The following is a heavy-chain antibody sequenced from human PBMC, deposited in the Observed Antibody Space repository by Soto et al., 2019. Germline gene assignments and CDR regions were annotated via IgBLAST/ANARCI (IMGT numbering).Heavy chain of an antibody. CDR2: INAGNGNT. CDR1: GYTFTSYV. V-gene: IGHV1-3*01. D-gene: IGHD5-18*01. CDR3: ASGTAMVSARLYYYGMDV. J-gene: IGHJ6*02. Sequence: QVQLVQSGAEVKKPGASVKVSCKASGYTFTSYVMHWVRQAPGQRLEWMGWINAGNGNTKYSQKFQGRVTITRDTSASTAYMELSSLRSEDTAVYYCASGTAMVSARLYYYGMDVWGQGTTVTVSS.